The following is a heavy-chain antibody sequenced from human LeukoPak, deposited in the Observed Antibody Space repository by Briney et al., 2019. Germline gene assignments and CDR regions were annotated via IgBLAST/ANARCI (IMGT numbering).Heavy chain of an antibody. Sequence: ASVKVSCKASGYTFTSYGISWVRQAPGQGLEWMGWISAYNGNTNYAQKLQGRVTMTTDTSTSTAYMELRSLRSDDTAVYYCARFRSGYCSGGSCSGWFGPWGQGTLVTVSS. V-gene: IGHV1-18*01. J-gene: IGHJ5*02. CDR2: ISAYNGNT. CDR1: GYTFTSYG. CDR3: ARFRSGYCSGGSCSGWFGP. D-gene: IGHD2-15*01.